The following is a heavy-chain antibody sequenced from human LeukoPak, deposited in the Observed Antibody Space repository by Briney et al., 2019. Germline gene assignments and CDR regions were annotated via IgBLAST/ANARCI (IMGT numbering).Heavy chain of an antibody. CDR1: GGTFSNNA. D-gene: IGHD4-11*01. CDR2: IIPIFGTA. Sequence: SVKVSCKASGGTFSNNAINWVRQAPGQGLEWMGGIIPIFGTANYAQKFQGSVSITADESTRTAYMELYSLRSDDTAVYYCAKNTVTPSRTWYYFDSWGQGTLVTVSS. V-gene: IGHV1-69*13. J-gene: IGHJ4*02. CDR3: AKNTVTPSRTWYYFDS.